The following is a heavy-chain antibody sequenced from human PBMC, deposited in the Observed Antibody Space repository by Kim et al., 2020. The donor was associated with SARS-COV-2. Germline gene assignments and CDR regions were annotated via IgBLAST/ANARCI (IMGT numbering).Heavy chain of an antibody. CDR3: ARGIAAAGTPVTYGMDV. J-gene: IGHJ6*02. D-gene: IGHD6-13*01. Sequence: SETLSLTCAVYGGSFSGYYWSWIRQPPGKGLEWIGEINHSGSTNYNPSLKSRVTISVDTSKNQFSLKLSSVTAADTAVYYCARGIAAAGTPVTYGMDVWGQGTTVTVSS. V-gene: IGHV4-34*01. CDR2: INHSGST. CDR1: GGSFSGYY.